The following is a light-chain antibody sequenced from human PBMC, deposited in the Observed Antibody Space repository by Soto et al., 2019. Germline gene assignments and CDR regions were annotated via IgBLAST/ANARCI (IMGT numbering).Light chain of an antibody. V-gene: IGLV2-8*01. CDR2: EVS. Sequence: QSALTQPPSAAGSPGQSVTISCTGTSSDVGGYSYVSWYQQHPGKAPKLMIYEVSKRPSGVPDRFSGSKYGNTASLTVSGLQAEDEADYYCSAYAGSTFIFGGGTKLTVL. J-gene: IGLJ2*01. CDR1: SSDVGGYSY. CDR3: SAYAGSTFI.